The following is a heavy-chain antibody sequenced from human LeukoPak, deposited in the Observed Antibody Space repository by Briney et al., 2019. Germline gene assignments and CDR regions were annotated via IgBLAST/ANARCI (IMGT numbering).Heavy chain of an antibody. CDR2: IYYSGST. D-gene: IGHD1-1*01. CDR1: GGSISTSY. J-gene: IGHJ6*02. CDR3: ARAQLNLLVDFGMDV. Sequence: SGTLSLTCTVSGGSISTSYWSWIRQPPGKGLEWIGYIYYSGSTNYNPSLKSRVTISVDTSKTQFSLKLSSVTAVDTAVYYCARAQLNLLVDFGMDVWGQGTTVTASS. V-gene: IGHV4-59*01.